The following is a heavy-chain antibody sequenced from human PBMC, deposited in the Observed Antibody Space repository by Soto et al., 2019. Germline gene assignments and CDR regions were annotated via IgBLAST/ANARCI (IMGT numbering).Heavy chain of an antibody. J-gene: IGHJ6*02. CDR3: ARHPPAVYYYGMDV. V-gene: IGHV1-69*12. CDR1: GGTFSSYA. Sequence: QVQLVQSGAEVKKPGSSVKVSCKASGGTFSSYAISWVRQAPGQGLDWMGGIIPIFGTANYAQKFQGRVTITADESTSTAYMELSSLRSEDTAVYYCARHPPAVYYYGMDVWGQGTTVTVSS. CDR2: IIPIFGTA.